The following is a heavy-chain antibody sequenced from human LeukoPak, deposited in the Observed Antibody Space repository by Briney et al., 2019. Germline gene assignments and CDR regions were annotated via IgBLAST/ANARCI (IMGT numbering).Heavy chain of an antibody. CDR3: ARDGGLGHFDY. CDR1: GFTFSSYS. V-gene: IGHV3-21*01. Sequence: GGSLRLSCAASGFTFSSYSMNWVRQAPGKGLEWVSSLSSSSSYIYYAESVKGRFTISRDNAKNSLYLQMNSLRAEDTAVYYCARDGGLGHFDYWGQGTLVTVSS. CDR2: LSSSSSYI. J-gene: IGHJ4*02. D-gene: IGHD3/OR15-3a*01.